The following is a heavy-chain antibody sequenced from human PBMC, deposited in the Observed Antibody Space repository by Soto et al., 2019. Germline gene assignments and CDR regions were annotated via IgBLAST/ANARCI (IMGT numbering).Heavy chain of an antibody. CDR3: ARGCGGGSCNYYGMDV. V-gene: IGHV1-69*06. D-gene: IGHD2-15*01. CDR2: IIPIFGTA. CDR1: GGTFSSYA. J-gene: IGHJ6*02. Sequence: SVKVSCKASGGTFSSYAISWVRQAPGQGLEWMGGIIPIFGTANYAQKFQGRVTITADKSTSTAYMELSSLRSEDTAVYYCARGCGGGSCNYYGMDVWGQGTTVTVSS.